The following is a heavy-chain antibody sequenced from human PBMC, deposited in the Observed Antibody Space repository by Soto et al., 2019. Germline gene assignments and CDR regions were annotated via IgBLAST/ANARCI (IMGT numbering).Heavy chain of an antibody. V-gene: IGHV1-8*01. D-gene: IGHD3-3*01. J-gene: IGHJ6*02. CDR3: ARHDFWSGYTHSSMDV. Sequence: ASVKVSCKASGYTFTSYDINWVRQATGQGLEWMGWMNPNSGNTGYAQKFQGRVTMTRNTSISTAYMELSSLRSEDTAVYYCARHDFWSGYTHSSMDVWGQGTTVTVSS. CDR2: MNPNSGNT. CDR1: GYTFTSYD.